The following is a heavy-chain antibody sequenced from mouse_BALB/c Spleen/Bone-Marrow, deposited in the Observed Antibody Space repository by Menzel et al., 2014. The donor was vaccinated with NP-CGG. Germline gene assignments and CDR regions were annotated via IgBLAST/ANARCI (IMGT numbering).Heavy chain of an antibody. J-gene: IGHJ3*01. CDR1: GFNIKDTY. Sequence: EVQLQQSGAELVKPGASVKLSCTASGFNIKDTYMHWVKQRPEQGLEWIVGIDPANGNTKYDPKFQGKATITADTSSNTAYLQLCSLTSEDTAVYYCAYYRYDEGGFAFWGQGTLVTVSA. D-gene: IGHD2-14*01. CDR2: IDPANGNT. V-gene: IGHV14-3*02. CDR3: AYYRYDEGGFAF.